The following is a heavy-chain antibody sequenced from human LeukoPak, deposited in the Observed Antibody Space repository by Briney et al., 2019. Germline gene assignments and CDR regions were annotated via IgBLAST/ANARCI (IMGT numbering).Heavy chain of an antibody. CDR1: GGSISSYY. J-gene: IGHJ5*02. V-gene: IGHV4-4*07. D-gene: IGHD2-2*01. CDR3: ARGGRCSSTSCWFQFDP. CDR2: IYTSGST. Sequence: PSETLSLTCTVSGGSISSYYWSWIRQPAGKGLEWIGRIYTSGSTNYNPSLKSRVTMSVDTSKNQFSLKLSSVTAADTAVYYCARGGRCSSTSCWFQFDPWGQGTLVTVST.